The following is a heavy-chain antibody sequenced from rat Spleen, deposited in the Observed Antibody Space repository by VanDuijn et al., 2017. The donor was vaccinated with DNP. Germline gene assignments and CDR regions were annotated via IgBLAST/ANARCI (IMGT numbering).Heavy chain of an antibody. Sequence: EVQLVESGGGLVQPGRSRKLSCAASGFTFSDYNMAWVRQAPKKGLEWVATIIHDGKRTYYGDSVKGRFTISRDNPKNTLHLQMDSLRSEDTATYYCTTDFERGYWGQGVMVTVSS. J-gene: IGHJ2*01. CDR3: TTDFERGY. CDR2: IIHDGKRT. D-gene: IGHD1-11*01. V-gene: IGHV5S10*01. CDR1: GFTFSDYN.